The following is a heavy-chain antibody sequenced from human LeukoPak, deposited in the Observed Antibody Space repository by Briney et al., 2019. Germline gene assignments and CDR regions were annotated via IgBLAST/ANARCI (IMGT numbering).Heavy chain of an antibody. CDR1: GFSLSNARMG. V-gene: IGHV2-26*01. CDR3: ARDCSSTSCYGIGAFDI. D-gene: IGHD2-2*01. Sequence: SGPVLVKPTETLTLTCTVPGFSLSNARMGVSWIRQPPGKALEWLAHIFSNDEKSYSTSLKSRLTISKDTSKSQVVLTMTNMDPVDTATYYCARDCSSTSCYGIGAFDIWGQGTWSPSLQ. CDR2: IFSNDEK. J-gene: IGHJ3*02.